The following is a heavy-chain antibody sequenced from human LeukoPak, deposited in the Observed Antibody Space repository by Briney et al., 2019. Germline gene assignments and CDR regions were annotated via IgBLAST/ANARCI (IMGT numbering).Heavy chain of an antibody. V-gene: IGHV4-4*07. CDR1: GGSISTYY. D-gene: IGHD2-2*01. CDR3: ARRFSTGPFDY. CDR2: IYTSGRT. Sequence: PSETLSLTRTVSGGSISTYYWSWIRQPAGKGLEWIGRIYTSGRTNYNPSLKSRVTMSVDTSKSQFSLKLNSVTAADTAVYYCARRFSTGPFDYWGQGILVTVSS. J-gene: IGHJ4*02.